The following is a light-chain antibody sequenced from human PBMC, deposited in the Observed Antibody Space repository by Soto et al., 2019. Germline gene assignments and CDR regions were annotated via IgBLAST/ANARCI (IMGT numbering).Light chain of an antibody. Sequence: QPVLTQSPSASASLGASVKLTCTLSSGHSSYAIAWHQQQPEKGPRYLMKLSSDGSHSKGDGIPDRFSGSNSGAERYLTISSLQSEDEADYYCQTWGTGIQVFGGGTKVTVL. J-gene: IGLJ3*02. CDR2: LSSDGSH. V-gene: IGLV4-69*01. CDR3: QTWGTGIQV. CDR1: SGHSSYA.